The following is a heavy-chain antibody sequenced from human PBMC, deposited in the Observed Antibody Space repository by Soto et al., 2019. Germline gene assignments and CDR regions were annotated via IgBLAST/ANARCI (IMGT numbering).Heavy chain of an antibody. CDR1: GFSFSSYG. V-gene: IGHV3-30*03. CDR2: ISYDGSNK. J-gene: IGHJ4*02. CDR3: VAGEYFFDY. D-gene: IGHD6-19*01. Sequence: QVQLVESGGGVVQPGRSLRLSCAASGFSFSSYGMQWVRQAPGKGLEWVAVISYDGSNKYYADSVKDRFTISRDNSKKTLSLQMNSLRADDTAVDYGVAGEYFFDYCGQGTLVTVSS.